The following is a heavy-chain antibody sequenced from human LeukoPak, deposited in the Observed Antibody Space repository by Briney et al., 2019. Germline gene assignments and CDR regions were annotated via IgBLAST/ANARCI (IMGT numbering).Heavy chain of an antibody. CDR2: INHSGST. D-gene: IGHD5-18*01. V-gene: IGHV4-34*01. Sequence: SETLSLTCAVYGGSFSGYYWSWIRQPPGKGLGWIGEINHSGSTNYNPSLKSRVTISVDTSKNQFSLKLSSVTAADTAVYYCARGSGYSYGYWFDPWGQGTLVTVSS. CDR3: ARGSGYSYGYWFDP. J-gene: IGHJ5*02. CDR1: GGSFSGYY.